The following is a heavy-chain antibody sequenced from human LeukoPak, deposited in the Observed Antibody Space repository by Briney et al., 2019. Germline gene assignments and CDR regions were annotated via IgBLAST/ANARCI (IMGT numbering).Heavy chain of an antibody. V-gene: IGHV1-46*01. J-gene: IGHJ5*02. CDR2: INPSGGST. D-gene: IGHD3-10*01. CDR1: GYTFTSYY. Sequence: ASVKVSCKASGYTFTSYYMHWVRQAPGQGLEWMGIINPSGGSTSYAQKFQGRVTMTRDTSTSTVYMELSSLRSEDTAVYYCARGTNVPSLLLFGELSSPWGQGTLVTVSS. CDR3: ARGTNVPSLLLFGELSSP.